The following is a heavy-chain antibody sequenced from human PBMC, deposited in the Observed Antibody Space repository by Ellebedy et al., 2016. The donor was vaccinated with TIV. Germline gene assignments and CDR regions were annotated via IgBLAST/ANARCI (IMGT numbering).Heavy chain of an antibody. Sequence: PGGSLRLPCAASGFTFRSYTIHWVRQAPGKGLEWVAFIASDGNNKFYADSVKGRFVISRDNSANMVSLQMNSLRPEDTAVYYCARDPTGYTYYFDYWGQGALVTVSS. CDR1: GFTFRSYT. CDR2: IASDGNNK. CDR3: ARDPTGYTYYFDY. V-gene: IGHV3-30*09. J-gene: IGHJ4*02. D-gene: IGHD3-9*01.